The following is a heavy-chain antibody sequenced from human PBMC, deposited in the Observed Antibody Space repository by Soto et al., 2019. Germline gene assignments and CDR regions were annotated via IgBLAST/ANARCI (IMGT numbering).Heavy chain of an antibody. CDR3: AKDYDYGDSLPFDY. CDR2: IIGIGDKA. J-gene: IGHJ4*02. V-gene: IGHV3-23*01. CDR1: GFSFRDYG. Sequence: EVQLLEAGGGLVQPGGSLRLSCAASGFSFRDYGMSWVRQAPGKGLEWLSAIIGIGDKAYYADSVRGRFTISRDNSKNTLYLQLNDLGAEDTAIYYCAKDYDYGDSLPFDYWGQGTLVIVSS. D-gene: IGHD4-17*01.